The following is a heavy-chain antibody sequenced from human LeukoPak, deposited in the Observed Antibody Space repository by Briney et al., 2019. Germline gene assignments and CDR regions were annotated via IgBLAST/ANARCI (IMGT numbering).Heavy chain of an antibody. CDR3: ARGIHYGDYYFDY. J-gene: IGHJ4*02. CDR2: VSGGSSNT. Sequence: GGSLRLSCVASGFTFSNYAMSWVRQASGKGLEWVSAVSGGSSNTYYADSVKGRLTISRDNAKNALYLQINSLRAEDTAVYYCARGIHYGDYYFDYWGQGTLVTVSS. D-gene: IGHD4-17*01. CDR1: GFTFSNYA. V-gene: IGHV3-23*01.